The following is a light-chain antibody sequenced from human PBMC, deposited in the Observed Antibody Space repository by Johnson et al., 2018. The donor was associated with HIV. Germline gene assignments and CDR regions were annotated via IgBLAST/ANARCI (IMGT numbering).Light chain of an antibody. CDR3: GTWDSRLSAWS. Sequence: LTQPPSVSAAPGQKVTISCSGSSSNIGNNYVSWYQQLPGTAPKLLIYENNKRPSGIPDRFSGSKSGTSATLGITGLQTGDEADYYCGTWDSRLSAWSFGTGTKVAVL. CDR1: SSNIGNNY. V-gene: IGLV1-51*02. CDR2: ENN. J-gene: IGLJ1*01.